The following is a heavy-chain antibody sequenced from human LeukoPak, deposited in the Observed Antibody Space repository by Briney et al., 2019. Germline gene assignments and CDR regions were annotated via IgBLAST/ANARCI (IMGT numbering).Heavy chain of an antibody. D-gene: IGHD3/OR15-3a*01. CDR2: MNPNSGNT. J-gene: IGHJ6*03. Sequence: ASVKVSCKASGYTFTSYDINWVRQATGQGLEWMGWMNPNSGNTGYAQKFQGRVTMTKNTSITTAYMERSSLRSEDTAVYYCARALSWTTDSYYYMDVWGKGTTVTVS. CDR3: ARALSWTTDSYYYMDV. CDR1: GYTFTSYD. V-gene: IGHV1-8*01.